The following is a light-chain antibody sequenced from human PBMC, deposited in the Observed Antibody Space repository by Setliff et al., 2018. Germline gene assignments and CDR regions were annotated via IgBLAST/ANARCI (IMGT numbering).Light chain of an antibody. J-gene: IGLJ2*01. CDR3: FLSYYGTVV. Sequence: QAVVTQEPSLTVSPGGIVTLTCGSSSGAVTNGHYPYWFQQRPGQAPTTLIYDTSNKYSWTPARFSGSLLGGKAALTLSGAQPEDEADYFCFLSYYGTVVFGGGTKVTVL. V-gene: IGLV7-46*01. CDR2: DTS. CDR1: SGAVTNGHY.